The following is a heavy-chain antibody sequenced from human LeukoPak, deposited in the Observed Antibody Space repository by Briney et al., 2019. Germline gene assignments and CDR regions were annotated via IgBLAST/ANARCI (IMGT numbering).Heavy chain of an antibody. Sequence: ASVKVSCKASGGTFSSYAISWVRQAPGQGLEWMGGIIPIFGTANYAQKFQGRVTITADESTSTAYMELSSLRSEDTAVYYCARDLGCGGDCYYLDVWGQGTTVTVSS. J-gene: IGHJ6*02. CDR2: IIPIFGTA. D-gene: IGHD2-21*02. V-gene: IGHV1-69*13. CDR1: GGTFSSYA. CDR3: ARDLGCGGDCYYLDV.